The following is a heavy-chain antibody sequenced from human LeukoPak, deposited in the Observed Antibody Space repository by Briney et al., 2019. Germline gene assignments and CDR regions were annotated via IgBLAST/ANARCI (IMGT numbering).Heavy chain of an antibody. CDR2: IYTSGTT. CDR1: GGSISSYY. V-gene: IGHV4-4*07. Sequence: KPSETLSLTCTVSGGSISSYYWSWIRQPAGKGLEWIGRIYTSGTTHYNPSLKSRVTMSVDTSKNQFSLKLSSVTAADTAVYYCARVTLGDPILEWLLPALNWFDPWGQGTLVTVSS. J-gene: IGHJ5*02. CDR3: ARVTLGDPILEWLLPALNWFDP. D-gene: IGHD3-3*01.